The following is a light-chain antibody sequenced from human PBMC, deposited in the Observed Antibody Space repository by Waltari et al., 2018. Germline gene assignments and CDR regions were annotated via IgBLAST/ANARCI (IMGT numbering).Light chain of an antibody. J-gene: IGLJ3*02. CDR2: EVT. CDR3: FSYAGSRNWV. Sequence: QSALTQAVSVSGSPGQSITMSCTGTNSAVGSYNLVSWYQQNPGEAPKLMIFEVTKRPSGVSNRFSGSKSGNTASLTISGLQAEDEAHYYCFSYAGSRNWVFGGGTKLTVL. V-gene: IGLV2-23*02. CDR1: NSAVGSYNL.